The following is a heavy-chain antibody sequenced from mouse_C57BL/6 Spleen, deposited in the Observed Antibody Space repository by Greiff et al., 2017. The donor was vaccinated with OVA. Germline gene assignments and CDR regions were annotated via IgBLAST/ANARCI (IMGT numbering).Heavy chain of an antibody. CDR1: GYTFTSYW. Sequence: QVQLQQPGAELVKPGASVKLSCKASGYTFTSYWMHWVKQRPGRGREWIGRIDPNSGGTKYNKKFKSKATLTVDKPSSTAYMQLSSLTSEDSAVYYCARSSAYYSNYDFDYWGQGTTLTVSS. J-gene: IGHJ2*01. CDR3: ARSSAYYSNYDFDY. D-gene: IGHD2-5*01. V-gene: IGHV1-72*01. CDR2: IDPNSGGT.